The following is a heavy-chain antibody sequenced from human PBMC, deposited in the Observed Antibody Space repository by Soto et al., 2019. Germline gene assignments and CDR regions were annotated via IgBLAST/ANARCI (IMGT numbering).Heavy chain of an antibody. Sequence: QLQLQESGPGLVKPSETLSLTCTVSGGSISSSSYYWGWIRQPPGKGLEWIGSIYYSGSTYYNPSLNIRFPLSVDTSKNLFSLKLSSVPAADPAVYSCMLGSAWTDFDYWGQGTLVTVSS. CDR3: MLGSAWTDFDY. CDR2: IYYSGST. CDR1: GGSISSSSYY. D-gene: IGHD2-15*01. J-gene: IGHJ4*02. V-gene: IGHV4-39*01.